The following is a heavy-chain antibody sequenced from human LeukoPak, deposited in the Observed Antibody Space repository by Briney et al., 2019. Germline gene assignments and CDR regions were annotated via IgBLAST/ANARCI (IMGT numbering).Heavy chain of an antibody. J-gene: IGHJ6*03. D-gene: IGHD3-22*01. CDR2: VFYSGTT. CDR1: GGSISSPSYY. V-gene: IGHV4-39*02. Sequence: SETLSLTCTVSGGSISSPSYYWGWIRQPPGKGLEWIGTVFYSGTTYYNPSLKSRITISVDTSKNQFSLNLRSVTAADTAVYYCARDRYYYDSSGYPRDYYYYYMDVWGKGTTVTVSS. CDR3: ARDRYYYDSSGYPRDYYYYYMDV.